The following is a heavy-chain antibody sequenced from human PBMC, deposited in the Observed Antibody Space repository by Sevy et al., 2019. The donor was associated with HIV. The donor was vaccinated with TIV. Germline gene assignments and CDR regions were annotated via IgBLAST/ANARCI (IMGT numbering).Heavy chain of an antibody. CDR3: ARTGYSTLDRVAAADSSLDF. CDR1: GYTFITYG. D-gene: IGHD6-13*01. J-gene: IGHJ4*02. V-gene: IGHV1-18*01. Sequence: ASVKVSCKASGYTFITYGITWVRQAPGQGLEWMGWISGYNVHTKYARELQGRVTITTDTSTSTAYLELRSLTSDDTVVYYCARTGYSTLDRVAAADSSLDFWGQGTLVTVSS. CDR2: ISGYNVHT.